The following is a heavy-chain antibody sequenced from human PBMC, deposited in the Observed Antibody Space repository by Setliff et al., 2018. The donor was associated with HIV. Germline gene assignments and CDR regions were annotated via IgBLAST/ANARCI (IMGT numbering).Heavy chain of an antibody. CDR1: GYSISSGYY. Sequence: WETLSLTCAVSGYSISSGYYWGWIRQPPGKGLEWIGSIYHSGSTYYNPSLKSRVTISVDTSKNQFSLKLTSVTAADTAVYYCARTLRAAAMGYFDYWGQGTLVTVSS. CDR2: IYHSGST. J-gene: IGHJ4*02. CDR3: ARTLRAAAMGYFDY. V-gene: IGHV4-38-2*01. D-gene: IGHD5-18*01.